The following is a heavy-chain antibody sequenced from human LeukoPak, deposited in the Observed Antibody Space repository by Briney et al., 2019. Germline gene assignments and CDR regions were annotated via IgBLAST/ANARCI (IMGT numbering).Heavy chain of an antibody. CDR3: AKDGYDFWSGYYRVYYYYYYMDV. J-gene: IGHJ6*03. V-gene: IGHV3-23*01. CDR2: ISGSCGST. Sequence: GGSLRLSCAASGFTFSSYAMSWVRQAPGKGLEWVSAISGSCGSTYYADSVKGRFTISRDNSKNTLYLQMNSLRAEDTAVYYCAKDGYDFWSGYYRVYYYYYYMDVWGKGTTVTVSS. CDR1: GFTFSSYA. D-gene: IGHD3-3*01.